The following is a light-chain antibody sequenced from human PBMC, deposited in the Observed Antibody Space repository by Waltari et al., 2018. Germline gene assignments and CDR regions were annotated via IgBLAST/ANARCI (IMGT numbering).Light chain of an antibody. CDR1: SSDIGGYNY. CDR3: SSYAGNNNLV. J-gene: IGLJ2*01. V-gene: IGLV2-8*01. Sequence: QSALTQPPSASGSPGQSVTISCTGTSSDIGGYNYVSWYQQHPGKAPERMIYEVTKRPSGVPDRCSGSKSGNTASLTVSGLQAEDEADYYCSSYAGNNNLVFGGGTKLTVL. CDR2: EVT.